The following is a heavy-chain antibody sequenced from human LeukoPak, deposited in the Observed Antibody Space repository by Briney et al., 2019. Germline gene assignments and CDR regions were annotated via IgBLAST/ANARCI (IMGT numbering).Heavy chain of an antibody. CDR3: ARDFGDMVRGVIDY. CDR2: ISSSGSTI. D-gene: IGHD3-10*01. V-gene: IGHV3-48*03. CDR1: GFTFSSYE. J-gene: IGHJ4*02. Sequence: PGGSLRLSCAASGFTFSSYEMNWVRQAPGKGLEWVSYISSSGSTIYYADSVKGRFTISRDNAKNSLYLQMNSLRAEDTAVYYCARDFGDMVRGVIDYWGQGTLVTVSS.